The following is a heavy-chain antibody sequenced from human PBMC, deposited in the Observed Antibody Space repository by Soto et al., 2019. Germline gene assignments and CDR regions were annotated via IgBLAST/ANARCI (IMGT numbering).Heavy chain of an antibody. D-gene: IGHD2-15*01. CDR2: ISAYNGNT. CDR3: ARDRGYCSGGSCYSDAFDI. V-gene: IGHV1-18*01. Sequence: QVQLVQSGAEVKKPGASVKVSCKASGYTFTSYGISWVRQAPGQGLEWMGWISAYNGNTNYAQKLQGRVTMTPDTSTSKAYMELRSLRADDTDVYYCARDRGYCSGGSCYSDAFDIWGQGTMVTVSS. J-gene: IGHJ3*02. CDR1: GYTFTSYG.